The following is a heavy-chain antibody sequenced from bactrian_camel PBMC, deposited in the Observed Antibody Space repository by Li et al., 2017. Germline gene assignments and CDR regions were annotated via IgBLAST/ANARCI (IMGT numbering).Heavy chain of an antibody. CDR2: IASDGTT. CDR1: GYIISSCG. V-gene: IGHV3S53*01. J-gene: IGHJ4*01. CDR3: AAERRCDSDYNGNY. Sequence: HVQLVESGGGSVQAGGSLKLSCVASGYIISSCGMGWYRLAPGKERELVSTIASDGTTTYADSVKGRFTISRDNAKNTLYLQMNSLKTEDTAVYYCAAERRCDSDYNGNYWGQGTQVTVS. D-gene: IGHD4*01.